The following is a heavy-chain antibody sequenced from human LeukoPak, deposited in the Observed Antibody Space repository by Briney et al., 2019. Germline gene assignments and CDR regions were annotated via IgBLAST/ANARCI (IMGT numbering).Heavy chain of an antibody. D-gene: IGHD3-3*01. J-gene: IGHJ6*03. V-gene: IGHV3-7*01. Sequence: PGGSLRLSCAASGFTFSSYWMSWVRQAPGKGLEWVANIKQDGSEKYYVDSVKGRLTISRDNAKNSLYLQMNSLRAEDTAVYYCAREAYYDFWSGYLNYYYMDVWGKGTTVTVSS. CDR1: GFTFSSYW. CDR3: AREAYYDFWSGYLNYYYMDV. CDR2: IKQDGSEK.